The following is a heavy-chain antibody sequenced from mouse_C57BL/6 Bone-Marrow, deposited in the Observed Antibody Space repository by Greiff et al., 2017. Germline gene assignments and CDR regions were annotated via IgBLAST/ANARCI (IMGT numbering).Heavy chain of an antibody. Sequence: VQLQQSGAELVRPGASVKLSCTASGFNIKDDYMHWVKQRPGKGLEWIGRIYPGDGDTNYNGKFKGKATLTAAKSSSTAYMQLSSLTSEDSAVYFCARNPDYWGQGTTLTV. J-gene: IGHJ2*01. V-gene: IGHV1-82*01. CDR2: IYPGDGDT. CDR1: GFNIKDDY. CDR3: ARNPDY.